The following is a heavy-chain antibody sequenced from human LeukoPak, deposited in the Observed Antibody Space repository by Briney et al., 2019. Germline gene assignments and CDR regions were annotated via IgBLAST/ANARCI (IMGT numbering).Heavy chain of an antibody. Sequence: SETLSLTCTVSGGSISSGDYYWSWILQPPGKGLEWIGYIYYSGSTYYNPSLKSRVTISVDTSKNQFSLKLSSVTAADTAVYYCARGIGAAADTWFWFDPWGQGTLVTVSS. V-gene: IGHV4-30-4*01. J-gene: IGHJ5*02. CDR3: ARGIGAAADTWFWFDP. CDR2: IYYSGST. D-gene: IGHD6-13*01. CDR1: GGSISSGDYY.